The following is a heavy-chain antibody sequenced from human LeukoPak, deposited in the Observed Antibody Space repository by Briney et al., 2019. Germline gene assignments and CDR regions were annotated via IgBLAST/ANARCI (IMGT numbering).Heavy chain of an antibody. D-gene: IGHD1-1*01. Sequence: SVKVSCKASGGTFSSYAISWVRQAPGQGLEWMGGIIPIFSTANYAQKFQGRVTITADESTSTAYMELSSLRSEDTAVYYCARAEIGLRYNWNDVTAFDIWGQGTMVTVSS. V-gene: IGHV1-69*13. CDR3: ARAEIGLRYNWNDVTAFDI. J-gene: IGHJ3*02. CDR1: GGTFSSYA. CDR2: IIPIFSTA.